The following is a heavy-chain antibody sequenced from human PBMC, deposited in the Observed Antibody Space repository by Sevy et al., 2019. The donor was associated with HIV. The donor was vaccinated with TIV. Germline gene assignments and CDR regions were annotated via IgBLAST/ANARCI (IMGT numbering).Heavy chain of an antibody. Sequence: SETLSLTCTVSGGSIRRYYWSWIRQHPGKGLEWIGYIYYSGSTYYNPSLKSRVTISVDTSKNQFSLKLSSVTAADTAVYYCARGLTTRPAGGYYYYYGMDVWGQGTTVTVSS. CDR2: IYYSGST. D-gene: IGHD4-17*01. J-gene: IGHJ6*02. CDR1: GGSIRRYY. V-gene: IGHV4-59*06. CDR3: ARGLTTRPAGGYYYYYGMDV.